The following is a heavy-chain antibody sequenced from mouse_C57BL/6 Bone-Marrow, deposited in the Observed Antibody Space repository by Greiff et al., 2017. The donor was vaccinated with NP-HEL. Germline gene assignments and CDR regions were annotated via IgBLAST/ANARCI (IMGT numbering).Heavy chain of an antibody. CDR2: IDPEDGET. D-gene: IGHD1-1*01. CDR1: GFNIKDHY. Sequence: VQLQQSGAELVKPGASVKLSCTASGFNIKDHYLHRVKQRTEQGLEWIGRIDPEDGETKYAPKFQGKATITADTSSNTAYLQLSSLTSEDTAVYYCARDYGSSYEFDYWGQGTTLTVSS. V-gene: IGHV14-2*01. CDR3: ARDYGSSYEFDY. J-gene: IGHJ2*01.